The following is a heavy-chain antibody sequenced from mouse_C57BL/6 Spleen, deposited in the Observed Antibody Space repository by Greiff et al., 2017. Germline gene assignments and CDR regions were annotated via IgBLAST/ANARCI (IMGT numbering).Heavy chain of an antibody. CDR1: GFTFSSYA. CDR3: AAYGIYGFAY. D-gene: IGHD2-1*01. V-gene: IGHV5-4*03. Sequence: EVKLMESGGGLVKPGGSLKLSCAASGFTFSSYAMSWVRQTPEKRLEWVATISDGGSYTYYPDNVKGRFTISRDNAKNNLYLQMRHLKAEDTAMYYCAAYGIYGFAYWGQGTLVTGSA. CDR2: ISDGGSYT. J-gene: IGHJ3*01.